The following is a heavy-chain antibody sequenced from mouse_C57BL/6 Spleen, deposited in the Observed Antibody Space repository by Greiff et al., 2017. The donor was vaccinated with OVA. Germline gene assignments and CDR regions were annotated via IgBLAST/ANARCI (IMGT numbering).Heavy chain of an antibody. CDR1: GYTFTDYA. V-gene: IGHV1-15*01. J-gene: IGHJ2*01. CDR3: TRRADYYGPFDY. CDR2: IDPETGGT. D-gene: IGHD1-1*01. Sequence: QVQLQQSGAELVRPGASVTLSCKASGYTFTDYAMHWVKQTPVHGLEWIGAIDPETGGTAYNQKFKGKAILTADKSSSTAYMELRSLTSEDSAVYYCTRRADYYGPFDYWGQGTTLTVSS.